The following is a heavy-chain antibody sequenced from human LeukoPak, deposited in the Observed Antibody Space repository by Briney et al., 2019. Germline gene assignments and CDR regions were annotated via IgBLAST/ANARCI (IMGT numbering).Heavy chain of an antibody. J-gene: IGHJ4*02. V-gene: IGHV3-21*01. D-gene: IGHD2-2*01. Sequence: PGGSLRLSCAASGFTFDSYGMNWVRQAPGKGLEWISSISSSSTYIYYADSVKGRFTISRDNAKNSLYLQMNSLRAEDTAVYYCARAYCSSTSCSYYFDSWGQGTLVTVSS. CDR3: ARAYCSSTSCSYYFDS. CDR2: ISSSSTYI. CDR1: GFTFDSYG.